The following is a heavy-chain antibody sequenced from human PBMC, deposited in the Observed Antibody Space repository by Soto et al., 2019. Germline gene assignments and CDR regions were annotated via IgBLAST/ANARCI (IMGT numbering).Heavy chain of an antibody. J-gene: IGHJ6*02. Sequence: GSLRLSCASSGFIFSDDNMNWVRQAPGEGLEWVSSISSSSTYIYYADSVKGRFSISRDNAKNSMYLQMSSLRAEDTAVYYCSRESDHIEVDPAAMVDWGQGTTVTVSS. CDR2: ISSSSTYI. D-gene: IGHD2-2*01. V-gene: IGHV3-21*01. CDR3: SRESDHIEVDPAAMVD. CDR1: GFIFSDDN.